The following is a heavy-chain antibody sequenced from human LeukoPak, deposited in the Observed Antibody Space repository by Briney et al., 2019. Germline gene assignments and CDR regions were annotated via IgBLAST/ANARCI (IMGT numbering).Heavy chain of an antibody. V-gene: IGHV4-39*07. D-gene: IGHD4-17*01. J-gene: IGHJ3*02. CDR1: VGSTRSSTHY. Sequence: SETLSLTCTVSVGSTRSSTHYWGSVRQPPGRGLESIGRIYYNGNTYYTPSLKSRVTISVDRSKNQVSLVLSSVTAADTAVYYCARYGLLHLSEINAFDIWGQGTMVTVSS. CDR3: ARYGLLHLSEINAFDI. CDR2: IYYNGNT.